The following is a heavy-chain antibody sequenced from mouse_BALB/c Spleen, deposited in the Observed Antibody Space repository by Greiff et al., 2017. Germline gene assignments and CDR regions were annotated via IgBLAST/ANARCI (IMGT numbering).Heavy chain of an antibody. Sequence: LVESGPGLVAPSQSLSITCTVSGFSLTSYDISWIRQPPGKGLEWLGVIWTGGGTNYNSAFMSRLSISKDNSKSQVFLKMNSLQTDDTAIYYCVRAYYGNYYAMDYWGQGTSVTVSS. CDR3: VRAYYGNYYAMDY. CDR2: IWTGGGT. V-gene: IGHV2-9-2*01. CDR1: GFSLTSYD. J-gene: IGHJ4*01. D-gene: IGHD2-10*01.